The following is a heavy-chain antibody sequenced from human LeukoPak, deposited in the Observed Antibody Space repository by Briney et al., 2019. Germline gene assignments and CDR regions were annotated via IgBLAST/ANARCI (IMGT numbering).Heavy chain of an antibody. CDR1: GFSFSNYG. J-gene: IGHJ4*02. Sequence: GGSLRLSCAASGFSFSNYGMNWVRQAPGKGLEWVSYISSSGSTIYYADSVKGRFTISRDNAKNSLYLQMNSLRAEDTAVYYCARGVAYAAAGPTPFDYWGQGTLVTVSS. V-gene: IGHV3-48*03. CDR3: ARGVAYAAAGPTPFDY. D-gene: IGHD6-13*01. CDR2: ISSSGSTI.